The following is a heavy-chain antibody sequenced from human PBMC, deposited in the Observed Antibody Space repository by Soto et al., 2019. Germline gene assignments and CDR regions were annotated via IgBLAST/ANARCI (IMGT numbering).Heavy chain of an antibody. CDR2: IYTSGST. J-gene: IGHJ6*02. Sequence: QVQLQESGPGLVKPSETLSLTCTVSGDSISSYYWSWIRQPAVKGLEWIGRIYTSGSTNYNPSLTRRVTMSLDTSKNQFSRKLSSVTAADTAVYYCAREGGSYPYYYYAMAVWGQGTTVTVSS. CDR3: AREGGSYPYYYYAMAV. CDR1: GDSISSYY. D-gene: IGHD1-26*01. V-gene: IGHV4-4*07.